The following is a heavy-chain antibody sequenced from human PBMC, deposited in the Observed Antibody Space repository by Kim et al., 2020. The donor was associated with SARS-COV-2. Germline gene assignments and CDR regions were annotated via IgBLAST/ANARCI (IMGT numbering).Heavy chain of an antibody. V-gene: IGHV5-51*01. CDR1: GYSFRDHW. J-gene: IGHJ4*02. D-gene: IGHD2-2*01. Sequence: GESLKISCKGFGYSFRDHWIVWVRQMPGKGLEWMGSIHPRDSDTRYSPSFQGQFGISVDKATSTAYLQWNSLQATDSAIYLCARRSSEFTGSTHLDHWGQGTLVTVSS. CDR3: ARRSSEFTGSTHLDH. CDR2: IHPRDSDT.